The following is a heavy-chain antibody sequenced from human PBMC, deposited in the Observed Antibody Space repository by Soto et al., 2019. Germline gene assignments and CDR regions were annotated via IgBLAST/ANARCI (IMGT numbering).Heavy chain of an antibody. CDR3: ARGGTAMASFDY. J-gene: IGHJ4*02. Sequence: GGSLRLSCAASGFTVSSNYMSWVRQAPGKGLEWVSVIYSGGSTYYADSVKGRFTISRDNSKNTLYLQMNSLRAEDTAVYHCARGGTAMASFDYWGQGTLVTVSS. CDR2: IYSGGST. D-gene: IGHD5-18*01. V-gene: IGHV3-53*01. CDR1: GFTVSSNY.